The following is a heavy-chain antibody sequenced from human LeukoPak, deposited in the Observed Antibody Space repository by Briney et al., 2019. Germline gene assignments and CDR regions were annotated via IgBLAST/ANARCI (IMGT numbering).Heavy chain of an antibody. CDR1: GYSFASHW. Sequence: GESLKISCKGSGYSFASHWIGWVRQIPGKGLEWMGIIYPGDSDTRYSPSFQGQVTISADKSISPAYLQWSSLKASDTAMYYCASRIAAENVGAFDIWGQGTMVTVSS. D-gene: IGHD6-13*01. V-gene: IGHV5-51*01. CDR3: ASRIAAENVGAFDI. J-gene: IGHJ3*02. CDR2: IYPGDSDT.